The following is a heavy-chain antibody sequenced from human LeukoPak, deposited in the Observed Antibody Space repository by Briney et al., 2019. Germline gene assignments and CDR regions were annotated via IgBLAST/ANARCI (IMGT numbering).Heavy chain of an antibody. Sequence: ASVKVSCKASGGTFSSYAISWVRQAPGQGLEWMGWINPNSGGTNYAQKFQGRVTMTRDTSISTAYMELRSLRSDDTAVYYCARDRTRSYSSGWPTRNGMLPDYWGQGTLVTVSS. CDR1: GGTFSSYA. V-gene: IGHV1-2*02. D-gene: IGHD6-19*01. CDR2: INPNSGGT. J-gene: IGHJ4*02. CDR3: ARDRTRSYSSGWPTRNGMLPDY.